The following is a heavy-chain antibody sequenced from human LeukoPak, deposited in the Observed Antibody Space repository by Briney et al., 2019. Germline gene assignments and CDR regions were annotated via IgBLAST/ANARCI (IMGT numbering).Heavy chain of an antibody. CDR3: ARGAHRDGYNLWRDAFDI. Sequence: GGSLRLSCAASGFTFSSYWMSWVRQAPGKGLEWVANIKQDGSEKYYVDSVKGRFTISRDNAKNSLYLQMNSLRAEDTAVYYCARGAHRDGYNLWRDAFDIWGQGTMVTVSS. J-gene: IGHJ3*02. CDR1: GFTFSSYW. D-gene: IGHD5-24*01. V-gene: IGHV3-7*01. CDR2: IKQDGSEK.